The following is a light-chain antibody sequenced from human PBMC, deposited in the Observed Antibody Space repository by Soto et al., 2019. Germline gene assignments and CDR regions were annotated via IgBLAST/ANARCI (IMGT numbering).Light chain of an antibody. J-gene: IGKJ2*03. CDR1: QDIGSW. CDR2: AAS. CDR3: QHTNSFPLG. Sequence: DIQMTQSPSSVSASVGDRVTITCRASQDIGSWLAWYQQKPGTAPKLLIYAASSLERGVPSRLSGSGTGTDFTLTISSLQPEDFATYYCQHTNSFPLGFGQGTKLEI. V-gene: IGKV1-12*01.